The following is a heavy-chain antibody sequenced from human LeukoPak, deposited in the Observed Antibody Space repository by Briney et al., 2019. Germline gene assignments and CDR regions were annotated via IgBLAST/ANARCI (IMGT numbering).Heavy chain of an antibody. CDR2: ISYDGSNK. CDR3: ARASGSYWAGIGY. CDR1: GFTFSSYA. Sequence: GGSLRLSCAASGFTFSSYAMHWVRQAPGKGLEGVAVISYDGSNKYYADSVKGRFTISRDNSKNTLYLQMNSLRAEDTAVYYCARASGSYWAGIGYWGQGTLVTVSS. V-gene: IGHV3-30-3*01. D-gene: IGHD1-26*01. J-gene: IGHJ4*02.